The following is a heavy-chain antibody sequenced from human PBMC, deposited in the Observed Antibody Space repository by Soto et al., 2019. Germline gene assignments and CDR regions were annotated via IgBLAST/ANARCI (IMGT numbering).Heavy chain of an antibody. CDR2: LIPIFGTT. D-gene: IGHD3-10*01. J-gene: IGHJ6*02. CDR3: ASRPSFYYGSGYGMDV. Sequence: QVQLVQSGTEVKKPGSSVKVSCKASGGTFRSNAISWVRQAPGQGREWMGGLIPIFGTTNYAQKFQGRVTITADESASTAYMELSSLRSDDTAVYYCASRPSFYYGSGYGMDVWGQGTTVTVSS. V-gene: IGHV1-69*01. CDR1: GGTFRSNA.